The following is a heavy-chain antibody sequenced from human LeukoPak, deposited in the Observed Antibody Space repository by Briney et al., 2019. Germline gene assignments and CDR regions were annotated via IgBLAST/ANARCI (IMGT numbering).Heavy chain of an antibody. J-gene: IGHJ6*03. Sequence: QPGGSLRLSCAASGFTFSIYAMSWVRPAPGEGLEWLAAIGGGAVTTYYADSVKGRFTVSRDNSKNTLYLQMNSLRAEDTVTYYCAREDAHYDILTAYYMDVWGKGTTVIVPS. D-gene: IGHD3-9*01. CDR2: IGGGAVTT. CDR3: AREDAHYDILTAYYMDV. CDR1: GFTFSIYA. V-gene: IGHV3-23*01.